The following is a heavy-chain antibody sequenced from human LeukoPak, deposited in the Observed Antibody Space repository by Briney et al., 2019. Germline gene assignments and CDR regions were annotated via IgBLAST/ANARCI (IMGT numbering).Heavy chain of an antibody. CDR1: RFXFSDYY. Sequence: PGGSLRLSCAASRFXFSDYYISWIRQAPGKGLEWVSYISSSSRYTNYADSVKGRFTISRDNAKNSLYLQMNSLRAEDTAVYYCARDGYISGGGSIDYWGQGTLVTVSS. CDR2: ISSSSRYT. J-gene: IGHJ4*02. V-gene: IGHV3-11*05. CDR3: ARDGYISGGGSIDY. D-gene: IGHD6-19*01.